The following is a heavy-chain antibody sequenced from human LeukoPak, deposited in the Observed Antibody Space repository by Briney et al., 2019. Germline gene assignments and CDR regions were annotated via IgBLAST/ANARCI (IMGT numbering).Heavy chain of an antibody. D-gene: IGHD1-7*01. J-gene: IGHJ4*02. Sequence: ASLKVSCKPSGYTFTSYDINWLRQAPRQGIEWMGWINTNTGNPTYAQGFTGRFVFSLDTSVSTAYLQISSLKAEDTAVYYCARDGGYNWNYVGLVWGQGTLVTVSS. V-gene: IGHV7-4-1*02. CDR2: INTNTGNP. CDR1: GYTFTSYD. CDR3: ARDGGYNWNYVGLV.